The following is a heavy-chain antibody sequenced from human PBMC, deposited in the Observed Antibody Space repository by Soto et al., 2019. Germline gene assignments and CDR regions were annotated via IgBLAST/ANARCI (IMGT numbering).Heavy chain of an antibody. Sequence: QVQLVESGGGVVQPGGSRRLSGTTSGFTFNTYGMYWFRQAPGKGLEGGAIIWYDGSNKYYGDSVKGRFTISRDNSKNTLYLQMNSLRAEDTALYYCARGDCTGAYCYSWPFNYGVDVWGQGTTVTVSS. J-gene: IGHJ6*02. CDR3: ARGDCTGAYCYSWPFNYGVDV. CDR1: GFTFNTYG. D-gene: IGHD2-15*01. CDR2: IWYDGSNK. V-gene: IGHV3-33*08.